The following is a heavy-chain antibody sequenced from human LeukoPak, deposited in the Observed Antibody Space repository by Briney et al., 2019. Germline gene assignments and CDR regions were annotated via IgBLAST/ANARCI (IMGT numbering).Heavy chain of an antibody. Sequence: SETLSLTCTVSGGSITSTSYYWGWIRQPPGKGLEWIRNIYYSGSTYYNPSLTSRVTISVDTSKNQFSLKLSSVTAADTAVYYCARRSKVVVTANWFDPWGQGTLVTVSS. CDR3: ARRSKVVVTANWFDP. CDR1: GGSITSTSYY. CDR2: IYYSGST. V-gene: IGHV4-39*01. J-gene: IGHJ5*02. D-gene: IGHD2-21*02.